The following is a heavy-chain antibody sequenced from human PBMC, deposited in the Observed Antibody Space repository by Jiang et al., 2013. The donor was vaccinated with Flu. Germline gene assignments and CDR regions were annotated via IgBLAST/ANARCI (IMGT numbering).Heavy chain of an antibody. CDR2: VSGGGDGT. CDR1: GFTFSSYA. Sequence: VQLLEVWGRRWFSLGGPVRLSCVASGFTFSSYAMSWVRQAPGKGLEWVSAVSGGGDGTYYADSVKGRFTISRDNSKNTLYLQMNSLRAEDTAVYFCAKLRDYFDSSGYFDYWGQGTLVTVSS. V-gene: IGHV3-23*01. CDR3: AKLRDYFDSSGYFDY. J-gene: IGHJ4*02. D-gene: IGHD3-22*01.